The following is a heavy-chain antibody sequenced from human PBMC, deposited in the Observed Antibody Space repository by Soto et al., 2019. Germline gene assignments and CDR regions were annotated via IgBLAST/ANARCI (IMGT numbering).Heavy chain of an antibody. CDR3: ARDVDADLRTDFDY. CDR2: ISGNGEII. CDR1: GFTFSDYY. J-gene: IGHJ4*02. V-gene: IGHV3-11*01. Sequence: QVQLVESGGDLVMPGGSLRLSCAASGFTFSDYYIHWIRRAPGKGLEWISYISGNGEIIQYAASARGRFTISRDNAENSVYLEMDSLRAEDTALYYCARDVDADLRTDFDYWGRGTLVTVSS.